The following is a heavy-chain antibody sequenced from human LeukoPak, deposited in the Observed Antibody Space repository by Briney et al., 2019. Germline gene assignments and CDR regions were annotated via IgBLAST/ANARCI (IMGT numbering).Heavy chain of an antibody. CDR3: ATKSGNYYNY. D-gene: IGHD1-26*01. V-gene: IGHV3-7*03. Sequence: DSMKGRFTISRDNAKKSLYLQINSLRTEDTAVYYCATKSGNYYNYWGRGSLVTVSS. J-gene: IGHJ4*02.